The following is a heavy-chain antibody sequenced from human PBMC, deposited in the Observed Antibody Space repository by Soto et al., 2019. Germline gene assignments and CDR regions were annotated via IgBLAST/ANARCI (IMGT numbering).Heavy chain of an antibody. CDR3: AIIWASSRWRYFDY. CDR1: GFTFSSYA. J-gene: IGHJ4*02. D-gene: IGHD6-13*01. CDR2: ISGSGGST. V-gene: IGHV3-23*01. Sequence: GGSLRLSCAASGFTFSSYAMSWVRQAPGKGLEWVSAISGSGGSTYYADSVKGRFTISRDNSKNTLYLQMNSLRAEDTAVYYCAIIWASSRWRYFDYWGQGTLVTVSS.